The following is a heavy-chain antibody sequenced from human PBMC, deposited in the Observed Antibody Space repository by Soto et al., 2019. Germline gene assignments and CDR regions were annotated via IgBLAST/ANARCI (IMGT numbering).Heavy chain of an antibody. D-gene: IGHD1-26*01. CDR3: ARVFAGSGQFDY. CDR2: TYYRSKWYN. CDR1: GDSVSTNSAT. Sequence: PSQTLSLTCAISGDSVSTNSATWDWIRQSPSRGLEWLGRTYYRSKWYNDYAVSVKGRITINPDTSNNQLSLQLNSVTPDDTAVYYCARVFAGSGQFDYWGQGTLVTVSS. J-gene: IGHJ4*02. V-gene: IGHV6-1*01.